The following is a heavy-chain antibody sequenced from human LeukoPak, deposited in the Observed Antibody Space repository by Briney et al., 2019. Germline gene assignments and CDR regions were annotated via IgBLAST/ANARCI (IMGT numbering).Heavy chain of an antibody. D-gene: IGHD3-10*01. CDR3: ARAHLVLLWFGGRENWFDP. J-gene: IGHJ5*02. CDR2: TQKSGSP. CDR1: GGSFSGYY. Sequence: SQTLSPTSALYGGSFSGYYRGWIRHPPRNGMEWNGETQKSGSPNYNPSLKSRVTISVDTSKNQFSLKLSSVTAADTAVYYCARAHLVLLWFGGRENWFDPWGQGTLVTVSS. V-gene: IGHV4-34*01.